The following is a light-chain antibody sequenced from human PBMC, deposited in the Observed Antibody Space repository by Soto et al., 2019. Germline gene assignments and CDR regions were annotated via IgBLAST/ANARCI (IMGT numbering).Light chain of an antibody. CDR3: QQSYSTPPT. V-gene: IGKV1-39*01. CDR1: QSISSY. CDR2: AAS. Sequence: DIQMTQSPASLSASVGDRVTITCLAIQSISSYLNWYQQKPGKAPKLLIYAASSLQSGVPSRFSGSGSGTDFTLTISSLQPEDFATYYCQQSYSTPPTFGQRTKVDIK. J-gene: IGKJ1*01.